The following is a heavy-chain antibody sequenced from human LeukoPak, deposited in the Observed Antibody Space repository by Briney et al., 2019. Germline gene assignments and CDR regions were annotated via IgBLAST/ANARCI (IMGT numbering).Heavy chain of an antibody. J-gene: IGHJ4*02. CDR3: AKDLGMVSY. D-gene: IGHD5-18*01. Sequence: PGGSLRLSCAASGFIFSSYSMSWVRQAPGMGLEWVSVITGSGGNTYYADSVKGRFTISKDNSKNTVYLQMNSLRAEDTAVYYCAKDLGMVSYWGQGTLVTVSS. CDR2: ITGSGGNT. CDR1: GFIFSSYS. V-gene: IGHV3-23*01.